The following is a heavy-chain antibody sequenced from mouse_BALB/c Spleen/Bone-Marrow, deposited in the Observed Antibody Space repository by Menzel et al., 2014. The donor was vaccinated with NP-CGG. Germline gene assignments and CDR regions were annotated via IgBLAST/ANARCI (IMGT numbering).Heavy chain of an antibody. D-gene: IGHD3-2*01. Sequence: VQGAESGPELVKPGALVKISCKASGYTFTSYDINWVKQRPGQGLEWIGWIYPGDGSTKYNEKFKGKATLTGDKSSSTAYMQLSSLTSENSAVYFCARSGDSSGYGFAYWGQGTLVTVSA. V-gene: IGHV1S56*01. CDR3: ARSGDSSGYGFAY. CDR2: IYPGDGST. CDR1: GYTFTSYD. J-gene: IGHJ3*01.